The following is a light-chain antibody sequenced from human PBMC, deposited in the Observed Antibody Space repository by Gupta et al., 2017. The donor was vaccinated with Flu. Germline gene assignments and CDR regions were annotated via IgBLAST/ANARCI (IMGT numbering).Light chain of an antibody. Sequence: DLQKPGQSPRLLIFWGSSRASGIPDRFSGSGSGTDFTLTISRLEAEDVAVYYCMQDVRSPWTFGQGTRVEIK. V-gene: IGKV2-28*01. J-gene: IGKJ1*01. CDR3: MQDVRSPWT. CDR2: WGS.